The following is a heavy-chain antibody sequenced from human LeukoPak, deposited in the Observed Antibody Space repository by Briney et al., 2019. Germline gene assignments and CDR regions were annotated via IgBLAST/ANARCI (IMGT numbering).Heavy chain of an antibody. CDR3: ARYLDGHHGMDV. D-gene: IGHD5-24*01. V-gene: IGHV4-59*01. CDR1: GGSISSYY. Sequence: AETLSLICTVSGGSISSYYWSWIRQPPGKGLEWIGYIYYSGSTNYNPSLKSRVTISVETSKNQFSLKLSSVTAADTAVYYCARYLDGHHGMDVWGEGTTVTVSS. J-gene: IGHJ6*04. CDR2: IYYSGST.